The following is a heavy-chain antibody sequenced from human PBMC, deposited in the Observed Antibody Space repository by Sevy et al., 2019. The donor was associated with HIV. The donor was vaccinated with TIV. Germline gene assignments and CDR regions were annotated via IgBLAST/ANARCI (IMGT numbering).Heavy chain of an antibody. CDR3: ARRGTIFGNNYYYYGMDV. CDR2: TYYRSKWYN. V-gene: IGHV6-1*01. CDR1: GDSVSSNSAA. D-gene: IGHD3-3*01. J-gene: IGHJ6*02. Sequence: SQTLSLTCAISGDSVSSNSAAWNWIRQSPSRGLEWLGRTYYRSKWYNDYAVSVKSRITINPDTSKNQFSLQLNSVTPEDTAVYYCARRGTIFGNNYYYYGMDVWGQWTTVTVSS.